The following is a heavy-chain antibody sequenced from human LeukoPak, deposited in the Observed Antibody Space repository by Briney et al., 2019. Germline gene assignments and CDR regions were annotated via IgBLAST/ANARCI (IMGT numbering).Heavy chain of an antibody. J-gene: IGHJ2*01. CDR1: DGSINSQY. Sequence: SETLSLTCTVSDGSINSQYWSWIRQPAGKGLEWIGRMYTNGESDYNPSLKSRVTISVDTSKNQFSLKLSSVTAADTAVYYCARAVKLGYCSGGSCYGYWYFDLWGRGTLVTVSS. V-gene: IGHV4-4*07. CDR3: ARAVKLGYCSGGSCYGYWYFDL. CDR2: MYTNGES. D-gene: IGHD2-15*01.